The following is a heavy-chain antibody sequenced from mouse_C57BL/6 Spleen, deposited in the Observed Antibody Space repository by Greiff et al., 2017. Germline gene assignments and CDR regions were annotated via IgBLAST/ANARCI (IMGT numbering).Heavy chain of an antibody. D-gene: IGHD1-1*01. Sequence: EVKLVESGEGLVKPGGSLKLSCAASGFTFRSYALSWVRQTPEKRLDWFAYISSGGDYLYYADTVKGRFTISRDNARNTLYLQMSSRKSEDTAMYYCTRDGSSPHWYFDVWGTGTTVTVSS. CDR2: ISSGGDYL. V-gene: IGHV5-9-1*02. CDR3: TRDGSSPHWYFDV. J-gene: IGHJ1*03. CDR1: GFTFRSYA.